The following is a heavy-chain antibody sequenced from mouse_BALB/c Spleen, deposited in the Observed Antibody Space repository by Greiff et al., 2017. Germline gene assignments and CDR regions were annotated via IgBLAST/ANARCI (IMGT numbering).Heavy chain of an antibody. CDR3: ARDRANWDGAMDY. Sequence: VKLMESGPGLVAPSQSLSITCTVSGFSLTSYGVHWVRQPPGKGLEWLGVIWAGGSTNYNSALMSRLSISKDNSKSQVFLKMNSLQTDDTAMYYCARDRANWDGAMDYWGQGTSVTVSS. CDR1: GFSLTSYG. D-gene: IGHD4-1*01. V-gene: IGHV2-9*02. J-gene: IGHJ4*01. CDR2: IWAGGST.